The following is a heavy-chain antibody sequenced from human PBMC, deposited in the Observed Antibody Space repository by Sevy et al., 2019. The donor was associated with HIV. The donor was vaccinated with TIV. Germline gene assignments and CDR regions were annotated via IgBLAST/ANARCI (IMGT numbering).Heavy chain of an antibody. D-gene: IGHD3-22*01. J-gene: IGHJ4*02. Sequence: ASVKVSCKASGYTFTGYYMHWVRQAPGQGLEWMGWINPNSGGTNYAQRFQGRVTMTRDTSISTAYMELSRPRSDDTAVYYCARDRRRGFYYDSSGYWTPLGYWGQGTLVTVSS. CDR3: ARDRRRGFYYDSSGYWTPLGY. CDR1: GYTFTGYY. V-gene: IGHV1-2*02. CDR2: INPNSGGT.